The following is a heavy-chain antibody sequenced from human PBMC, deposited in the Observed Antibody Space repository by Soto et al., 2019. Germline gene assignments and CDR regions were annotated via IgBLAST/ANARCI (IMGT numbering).Heavy chain of an antibody. J-gene: IGHJ1*01. Sequence: PGGSLRLSCAASGFTFSSYGMHWVRQAPGKGLEWVAVIWYDGSNKYYADSVKGRFTISRDNSKNTLYLQMNSLRAEDTAVYYCARDEYYDFWSGYYSSGVQHWGQGTLVTVSS. V-gene: IGHV3-33*01. CDR1: GFTFSSYG. CDR3: ARDEYYDFWSGYYSSGVQH. D-gene: IGHD3-3*01. CDR2: IWYDGSNK.